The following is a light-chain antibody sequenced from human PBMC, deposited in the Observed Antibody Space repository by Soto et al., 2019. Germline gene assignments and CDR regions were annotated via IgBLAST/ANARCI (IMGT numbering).Light chain of an antibody. Sequence: IVLTQSPATLSLSPGERATLSCRASQNVDKYLAWYQQRPGQAPRLLIYAASNRATDIPARFSGSGSGTDFILTISSLEPEDFAVYYCQLRSTFGQGTRLEI. CDR1: QNVDKY. V-gene: IGKV3-11*01. CDR2: AAS. J-gene: IGKJ5*01. CDR3: QLRST.